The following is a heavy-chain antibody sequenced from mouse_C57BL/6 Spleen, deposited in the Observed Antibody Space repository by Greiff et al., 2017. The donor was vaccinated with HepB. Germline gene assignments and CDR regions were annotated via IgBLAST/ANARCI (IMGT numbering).Heavy chain of an antibody. CDR2: IYPRSGNT. D-gene: IGHD3-2*02. V-gene: IGHV1-81*01. CDR1: GYTFTSYG. Sequence: QVQLKESGAELARPGASVKLSCKASGYTFTSYGISWVKQRTGQGLEWIGEIYPRSGNTYYNEKFKGKATLTADKSSSTAYMELRSLTSEDSAVYFCARSGAQATEWFAYWGQGTLVTVSA. CDR3: ARSGAQATEWFAY. J-gene: IGHJ3*01.